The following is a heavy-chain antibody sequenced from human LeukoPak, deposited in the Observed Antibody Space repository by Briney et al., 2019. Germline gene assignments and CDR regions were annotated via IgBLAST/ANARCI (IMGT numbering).Heavy chain of an antibody. CDR1: GYSISSGYY. CDR3: AGGGYSYAVPLLY. CDR2: IYHSGST. J-gene: IGHJ4*02. V-gene: IGHV4-38-2*01. Sequence: PSETLSLTCAVSGYSISSGYYWGWIRQPPGKGLEWIGSIYHSGSTYYNPSLKSRVTISVDTSKNQFSLKLSSVTAADTAVYYCAGGGYSYAVPLLYWGQRTLVTVSS. D-gene: IGHD5-18*01.